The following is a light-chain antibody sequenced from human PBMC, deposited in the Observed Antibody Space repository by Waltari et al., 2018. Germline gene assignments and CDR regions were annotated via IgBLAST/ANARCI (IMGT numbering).Light chain of an antibody. CDR3: CSYAGSSPVV. CDR1: SSDVGSYNL. Sequence: QSALTQPASVSGSPGQSITISCTGTSSDVGSYNLVSWYQQHPGKAPKLMIYEGSKRPSGVFNRFSCSKSGNTASLTSSGLQAEDEADYYCCSYAGSSPVVFGGGTKLTVL. J-gene: IGLJ2*01. CDR2: EGS. V-gene: IGLV2-23*01.